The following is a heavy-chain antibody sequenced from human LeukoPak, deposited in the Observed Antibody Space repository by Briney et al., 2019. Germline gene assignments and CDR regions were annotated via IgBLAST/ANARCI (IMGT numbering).Heavy chain of an antibody. CDR2: IKGSAEAT. D-gene: IGHD3-10*01. Sequence: GGSLRLSCEASGFTFSSYIMTWVRQAPGKGLEWVSTIKGSAEATFYADSVKGRFTISRDNSKNTLYLQMNSLRAEDTAIHYCAKVPYSDYGSGRPPFMDVWGHGTTVAVSS. V-gene: IGHV3-23*01. CDR3: AKVPYSDYGSGRPPFMDV. J-gene: IGHJ6*02. CDR1: GFTFSSYI.